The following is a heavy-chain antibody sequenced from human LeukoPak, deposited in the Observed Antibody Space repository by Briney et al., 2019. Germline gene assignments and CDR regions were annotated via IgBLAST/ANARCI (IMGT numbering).Heavy chain of an antibody. CDR2: NISSSSTI. J-gene: IGHJ4*02. CDR3: ARIRSGSYSDY. D-gene: IGHD3-22*01. CDR1: GFTFSNSG. V-gene: IGHV3-48*02. Sequence: AGSLRLSCAGSGFTFSNSGMNWVRQAPGKELEWVSYNISSSSTIYYADSVKGRFTISRDNAENSLFLQMSSLRDEDTAVYYCARIRSGSYSDYWGQGTLVTVSS.